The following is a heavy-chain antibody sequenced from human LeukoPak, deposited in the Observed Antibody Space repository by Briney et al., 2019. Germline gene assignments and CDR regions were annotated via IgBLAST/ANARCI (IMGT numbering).Heavy chain of an antibody. J-gene: IGHJ6*02. CDR1: GFTFSNYV. Sequence: GGSLRLSCAASGFTFSNYVMNWVRQAPGKGLEWVSAISGSGGSTYYADSVKGRFTISRDNSKNTLYLQMNSLRAEDTAVYYCAKDLTGTTSLNYYYYGMDVWGQGTTVTVSS. CDR2: ISGSGGST. V-gene: IGHV3-23*01. D-gene: IGHD1-20*01. CDR3: AKDLTGTTSLNYYYYGMDV.